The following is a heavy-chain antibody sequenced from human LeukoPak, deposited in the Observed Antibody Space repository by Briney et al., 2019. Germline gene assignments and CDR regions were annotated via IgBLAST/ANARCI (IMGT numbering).Heavy chain of an antibody. CDR1: GYTFTSYD. Sequence: ASVKVSCKASGYTFTSYDINWVRQATGQGLEWMGWMNPNSGNTGYAQKFKGRVTMTRNTSISTAYMELSSLRSEDTAVYYCARVEVYCSSTSCYLGYNWFDPWGQGTLVTVSS. V-gene: IGHV1-8*01. CDR2: MNPNSGNT. D-gene: IGHD2-2*01. CDR3: ARVEVYCSSTSCYLGYNWFDP. J-gene: IGHJ5*02.